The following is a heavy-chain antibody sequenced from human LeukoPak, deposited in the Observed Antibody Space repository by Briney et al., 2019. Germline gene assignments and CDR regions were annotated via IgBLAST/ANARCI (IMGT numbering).Heavy chain of an antibody. CDR1: GFVFDDYA. J-gene: IGHJ4*02. V-gene: IGHV3-9*01. CDR2: ISWNSGSI. Sequence: GGSLRLSCAASGFVFDDYAMHWVRHAPGKGPEWVAGISWNSGSIDYADSVKGRFTISRDNAKKSMSLQMNSLRAEDTALYYCAKGSGYNWNPFDSWGQGTLVTVSS. CDR3: AKGSGYNWNPFDS. D-gene: IGHD1-20*01.